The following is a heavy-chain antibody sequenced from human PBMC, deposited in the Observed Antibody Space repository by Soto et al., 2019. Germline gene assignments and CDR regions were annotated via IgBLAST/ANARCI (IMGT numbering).Heavy chain of an antibody. V-gene: IGHV4-59*01. CDR3: ARVGPYWKPPS. CDR1: GDSISAYY. D-gene: IGHD1-1*01. CDR2: IYYSGST. Sequence: QVQLQESGPGLVKPSETLSLTCTVSGDSISAYYWSWIRQPPGKGLEWIGYIYYSGSTKYNPSLKSRVTISIDTSKNQFYLKLSSVTAADTAVYYCARVGPYWKPPSWGQGTLVTVSS. J-gene: IGHJ5*02.